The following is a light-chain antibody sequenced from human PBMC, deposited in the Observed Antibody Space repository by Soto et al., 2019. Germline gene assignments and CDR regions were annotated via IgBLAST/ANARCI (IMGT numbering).Light chain of an antibody. V-gene: IGKV4-1*01. CDR1: QSVLYNSDNKNY. CDR3: QQYYTTLS. J-gene: IGKJ4*01. Sequence: DIVVTQSPDSLAVSLGERATINCKSSQSVLYNSDNKNYLAWYQQKPGQHPKLLIYLASTRDSGVPDRFSGSVSGADVTLTSSSLQAEDVAVYYCQQYYTTLSFGGGTKVEIK. CDR2: LAS.